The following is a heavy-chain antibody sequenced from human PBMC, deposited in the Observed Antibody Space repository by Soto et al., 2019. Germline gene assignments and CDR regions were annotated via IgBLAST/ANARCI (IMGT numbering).Heavy chain of an antibody. CDR3: ASGGLLWFGELSNWFDP. CDR1: GGSISSSSYY. J-gene: IGHJ5*02. CDR2: IYYSGST. Sequence: QLQLQESGPGLVKPSETLSLTCTVSGGSISSSSYYWGWIRQPPGKGLEWIGSIYYSGSTYYNPSLKSRVTISVDTSKNQFSLKLSSVTAADTAVYYCASGGLLWFGELSNWFDPWGQGTLVTVSS. D-gene: IGHD3-10*01. V-gene: IGHV4-39*01.